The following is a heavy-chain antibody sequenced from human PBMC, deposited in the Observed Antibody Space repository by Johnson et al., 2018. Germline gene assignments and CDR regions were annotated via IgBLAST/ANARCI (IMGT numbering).Heavy chain of an antibody. J-gene: IGHJ3*02. CDR1: GHTFTNYD. CDR2: MNFNSGKT. CDR3: AREDRPYDSSGPDALDI. D-gene: IGHD3-22*01. Sequence: QVQLQESGAEVKKPGASVKVSCKASGHTFTNYDINWVRQATGQGLEWMGWMNFNSGKTGYAQKFQGRVSLTRDTSISTVYLELSSLRSEDTAVYYCAREDRPYDSSGPDALDIWGQGTRVTVSS. V-gene: IGHV1-8*01.